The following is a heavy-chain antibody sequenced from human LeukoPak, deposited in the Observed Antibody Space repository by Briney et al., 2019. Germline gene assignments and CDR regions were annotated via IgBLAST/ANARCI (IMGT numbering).Heavy chain of an antibody. CDR1: GFTFSSYW. CDR2: IKSDGSST. V-gene: IGHV3-74*01. J-gene: IGHJ4*02. D-gene: IGHD4-17*01. Sequence: GGSLRLSCAASGFTFSSYWMHWVRHVPGKGLVWVSHIKSDGSSTNYADSVKGRFTISRDNAKNTLYLQMNSLRAEDTAVYYCAGTYYADYGTTYSLDYWGQGTLVTVSS. CDR3: AGTYYADYGTTYSLDY.